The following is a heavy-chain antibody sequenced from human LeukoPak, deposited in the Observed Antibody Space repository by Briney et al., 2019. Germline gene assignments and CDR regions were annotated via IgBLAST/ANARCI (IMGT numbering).Heavy chain of an antibody. V-gene: IGHV3-53*01. J-gene: IGHJ6*02. D-gene: IGHD3-10*01. CDR2: IYSGGST. Sequence: GGSLRLSCAASGFTVSSNYMSWVRQAPGKGLEWVSVIYSGGSTYYADSVKGRFTISRDNSKNTLHLQMNSLRAEDTAVYYCARDKYYGSGSYYYYYGMDVWGQGTTVTVSS. CDR3: ARDKYYGSGSYYYYYGMDV. CDR1: GFTVSSNY.